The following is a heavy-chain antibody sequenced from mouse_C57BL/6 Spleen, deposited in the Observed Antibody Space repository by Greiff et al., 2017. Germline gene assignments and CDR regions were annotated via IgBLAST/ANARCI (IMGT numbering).Heavy chain of an antibody. CDR1: GYTFTSYW. CDR2: IDPSDSET. V-gene: IGHV1-52*01. D-gene: IGHD2-12*01. CDR3: ARLDYSPHYAMDY. J-gene: IGHJ4*01. Sequence: QVQLQQPGAELVRPGSSVKLSCKASGYTFTSYWMHWVKQRPIQGLEWIGNIDPSDSETHYNQKFKDKATLTVDKSSSTAYMHLSILTSEDSAVYYCARLDYSPHYAMDYWGQGTSVTVSS.